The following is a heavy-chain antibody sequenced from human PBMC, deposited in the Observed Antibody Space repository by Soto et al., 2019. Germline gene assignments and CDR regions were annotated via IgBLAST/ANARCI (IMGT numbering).Heavy chain of an antibody. CDR1: GFTFDDYA. D-gene: IGHD3-3*01. Sequence: GGSLRLSCAASGFTFDDYAMHWVRQVPGKGLEWVSGISWNSASIGYADSVKGRFTTSRDNAKNSLYLEMNSLKTEDTALYYCVKDWGDDFSNCYFNFWGQGTPVTVSS. CDR2: ISWNSASI. CDR3: VKDWGDDFSNCYFNF. V-gene: IGHV3-9*01. J-gene: IGHJ4*02.